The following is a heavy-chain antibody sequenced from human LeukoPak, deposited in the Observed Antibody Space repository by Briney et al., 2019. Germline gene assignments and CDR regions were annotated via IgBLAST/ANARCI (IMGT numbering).Heavy chain of an antibody. CDR1: GYTFTSYG. Sequence: ASVKVSCKASGYTFTSYGISWVRQAPGQGLEWMGWISAYNGYTNYAQKLQGRVTMTRDTSTSTAYLDLRSLRSDDTAVYYCARVGIETDTPGTTRVDAFDIWGQGTMVTVSS. CDR3: ARVGIETDTPGTTRVDAFDI. V-gene: IGHV1-18*01. CDR2: ISAYNGYT. J-gene: IGHJ3*02. D-gene: IGHD1-1*01.